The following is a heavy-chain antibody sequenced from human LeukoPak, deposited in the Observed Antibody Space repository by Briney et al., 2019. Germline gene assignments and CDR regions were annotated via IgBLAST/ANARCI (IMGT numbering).Heavy chain of an antibody. V-gene: IGHV4-4*02. CDR3: ARHIEYYYDSSGLFDS. J-gene: IGHJ4*02. D-gene: IGHD3-22*01. CDR1: GGSISSSNW. CDR2: IYHSGST. Sequence: SETLSLTCAVSGGSISSSNWWSWVRQPPGKGLEWIGEIYHSGSTNYNPSLKSRVTISVDTSKNQFSLKLSSVTAADTAVYYCARHIEYYYDSSGLFDSWGQGTLVTVSS.